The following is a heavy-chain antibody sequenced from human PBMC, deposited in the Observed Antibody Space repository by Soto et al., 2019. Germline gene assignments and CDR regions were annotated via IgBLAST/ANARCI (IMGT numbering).Heavy chain of an antibody. J-gene: IGHJ6*04. V-gene: IGHV4-39*01. Sequence: SDTLSLTCTVSGDSIISSNSYWAWICQSPGNGLEWIGNMYYSGSTYYNLSLKSRVTMSVDTSKNQLSLKISSVTAADTSVYYCARIVVIPAAPDYYNYYGVDVWGKGTTVTVS. CDR3: ARIVVIPAAPDYYNYYGVDV. CDR1: GDSIISSNSY. D-gene: IGHD2-2*01. CDR2: MYYSGST.